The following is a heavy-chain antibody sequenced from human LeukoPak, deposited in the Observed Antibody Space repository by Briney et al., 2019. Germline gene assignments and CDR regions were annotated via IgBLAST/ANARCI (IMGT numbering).Heavy chain of an antibody. CDR2: INHSGGT. CDR1: GGSFSGYY. J-gene: IGHJ6*03. CDR3: ARLGYTYGYMGEKYYYYYMDV. Sequence: SGTLSLTCAVYGGSFSGYYWSWIRQPPGKGLEWIGEINHSGGTNFNPSLKSRVTISIDTSKNQYTLNLRSVIAADTAVYYCARLGYTYGYMGEKYYYYYMDVWGRGTPVTVSS. D-gene: IGHD5-18*01. V-gene: IGHV4-34*01.